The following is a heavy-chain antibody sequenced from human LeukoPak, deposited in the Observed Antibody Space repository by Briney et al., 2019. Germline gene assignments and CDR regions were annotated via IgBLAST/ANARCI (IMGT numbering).Heavy chain of an antibody. CDR2: INARGDT. CDR3: ARGQVPAARGYNWFDP. D-gene: IGHD2-2*01. J-gene: IGHJ5*02. CDR1: GWSFNDYY. Sequence: SETLSLTCAVYGWSFNDYYWNWVRQPPGKGLEWIGEINARGDTNYNPSLKSRVTISVDASKNQFSLTLTSMIAADTAIYYCARGQVPAARGYNWFDPWGQGTLVTVSS. V-gene: IGHV4-34*01.